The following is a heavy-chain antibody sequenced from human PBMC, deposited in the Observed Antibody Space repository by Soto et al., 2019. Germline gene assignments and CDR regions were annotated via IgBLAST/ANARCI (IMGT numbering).Heavy chain of an antibody. V-gene: IGHV3-15*01. D-gene: IGHD2-15*01. Sequence: EVQLVESGGGLVKPGGSLRLSCAASGFTFANAWMSWVRQAPGKGLEWVGRVKSNSDGGTTDYAAPGKGRFIISRDDSKKTLYLQMNSLEIEDTAIYDCSTCSRGNCYGPVDAWGKGAAATVSS. CDR2: VKSNSDGGTT. CDR1: GFTFANAW. CDR3: STCSRGNCYGPVDA. J-gene: IGHJ6*04.